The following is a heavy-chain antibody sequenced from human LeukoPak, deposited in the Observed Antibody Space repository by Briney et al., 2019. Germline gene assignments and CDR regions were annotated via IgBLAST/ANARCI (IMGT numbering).Heavy chain of an antibody. CDR2: IKEDGSDK. V-gene: IGHV3-7*01. Sequence: GGSLTLSCAPSGIRFTTYWMSWVRPAPGRGLEWVASIKEDGSDKYYVDSVKGRFTISRDNAKNSLYLQMNRLRAEDTAVYYCARDSAGYDYWGQGTLVTVSS. D-gene: IGHD5-12*01. CDR1: GIRFTTYW. J-gene: IGHJ4*02. CDR3: ARDSAGYDY.